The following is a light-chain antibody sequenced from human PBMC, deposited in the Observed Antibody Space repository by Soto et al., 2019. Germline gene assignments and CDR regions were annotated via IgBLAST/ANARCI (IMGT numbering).Light chain of an antibody. CDR2: EVS. CDR3: SSYAGSNNFV. J-gene: IGLJ1*01. V-gene: IGLV2-8*01. CDR1: SSDVGGYNY. Sequence: QSALTQPPSASGSPGQSVTISCTGTSSDVGGYNYVSWYQRHPGKAPKVMIYEVSKRPSGVPDRFSASKSGNTASLTVSGLQAEDEADYYCSSYAGSNNFVFGTGTKLTVL.